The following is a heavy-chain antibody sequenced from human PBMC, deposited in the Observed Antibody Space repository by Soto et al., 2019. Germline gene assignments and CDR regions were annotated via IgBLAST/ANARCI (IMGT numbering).Heavy chain of an antibody. Sequence: GRSRRLSFAASGFTFTGSAMGWVRQSPGKGLEWFSAISGSGGSTYYADSVKGRFTISRDNSNNTLYLQMNSLRAEDTAVYYCAKDGVQWLVLGPFDYWGQGTLVTVSS. D-gene: IGHD6-19*01. CDR3: AKDGVQWLVLGPFDY. J-gene: IGHJ4*02. CDR1: GFTFTGSA. V-gene: IGHV3-23*01. CDR2: ISGSGGST.